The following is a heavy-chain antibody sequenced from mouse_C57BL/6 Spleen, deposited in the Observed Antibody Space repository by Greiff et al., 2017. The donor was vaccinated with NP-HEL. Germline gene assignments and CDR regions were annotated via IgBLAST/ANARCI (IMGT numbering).Heavy chain of an antibody. J-gene: IGHJ3*01. Sequence: QVQLQQPGAELVRPGTSVKLSCKASGYTFTSYWMHWVKQRPGQGLEWIGVIDPSDSYTNYNQKFKGKATLTVDTSSSTAYMQLSSLTSEDSAVYYCARERDYDGSWFAYWGQGTLVTVSA. CDR3: ARERDYDGSWFAY. D-gene: IGHD2-4*01. CDR2: IDPSDSYT. CDR1: GYTFTSYW. V-gene: IGHV1-59*01.